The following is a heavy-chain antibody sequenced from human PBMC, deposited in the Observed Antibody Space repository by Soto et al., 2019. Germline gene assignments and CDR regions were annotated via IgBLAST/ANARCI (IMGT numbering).Heavy chain of an antibody. CDR3: ARHGGNSIAVAGMGYYYYYYDMDV. J-gene: IGHJ6*02. CDR1: GGSISSGSYY. D-gene: IGHD6-19*01. CDR2: IHYSVST. Sequence: QMQLQESGPGLVKPSETLSLTCSVSGGSISSGSYYWDWIRQPPGKGLEWIGSIHYSVSTYYNPYLESLFTRSVDASKNQFSLKLSSVTAADTAVYYCARHGGNSIAVAGMGYYYYYYDMDVWGQGTTVIVS. V-gene: IGHV4-39*01.